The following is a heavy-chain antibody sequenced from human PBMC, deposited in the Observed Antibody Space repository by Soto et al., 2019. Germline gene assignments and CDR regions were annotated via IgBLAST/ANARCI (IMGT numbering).Heavy chain of an antibody. D-gene: IGHD5-18*01. V-gene: IGHV1-18*04. Sequence: QVQLVQSGAEVRKPGASVQVSCTASGYTFTRYSINWVRQAPGQVLEWVGWISNYNGDTKYAEKFQGRVTLTTDTFTTTSYMDLRSLTSDDSAMYFCAIGDSNGSPTGWFDPWGQGTLVTV. CDR3: AIGDSNGSPTGWFDP. CDR2: ISNYNGDT. CDR1: GYTFTRYS. J-gene: IGHJ5*02.